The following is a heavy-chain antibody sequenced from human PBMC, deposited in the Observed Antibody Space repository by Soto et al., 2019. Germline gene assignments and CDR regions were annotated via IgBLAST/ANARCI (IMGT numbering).Heavy chain of an antibody. J-gene: IGHJ6*03. CDR2: IRSRANSYAT. CDR1: GFTFSGSS. Sequence: EVQLVESGGGLVQPGGSLKLSCAASGFTFSGSSMHWVRQASGKGLEWVGRIRSRANSYATASDASVNGRFTISRDDSKNTAYLQMNSLKAEYTAVYYCTIPGGPHLDDMYYYYMDVWGKGTTVTVSS. V-gene: IGHV3-73*01. D-gene: IGHD1-1*01. CDR3: TIPGGPHLDDMYYYYMDV.